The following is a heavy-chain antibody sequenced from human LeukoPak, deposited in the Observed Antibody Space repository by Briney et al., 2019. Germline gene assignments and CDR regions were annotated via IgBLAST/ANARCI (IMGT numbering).Heavy chain of an antibody. D-gene: IGHD3-16*02. Sequence: VASVKVSCKASGYTFTSYGISWVRQAPGQGLEWMGWISAYNGNTNYAQKLQGRVTMTTDTSTSTAYMELRSLRSDDTAVYYCARGDYRITYYDYVWGSYRPYYFDYWGQGTLVTVSS. V-gene: IGHV1-18*01. CDR2: ISAYNGNT. CDR3: ARGDYRITYYDYVWGSYRPYYFDY. J-gene: IGHJ4*02. CDR1: GYTFTSYG.